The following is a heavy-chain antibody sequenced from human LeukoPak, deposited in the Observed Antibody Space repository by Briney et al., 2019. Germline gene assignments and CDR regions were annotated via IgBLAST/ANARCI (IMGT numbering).Heavy chain of an antibody. CDR2: MYYSGTT. Sequence: PSETLSLTCAVSGDSISSGTYYWGWIRQPPGKGLEWIGSMYYSGTTYYNPSLKSRVTISVDTSKNQFSLKLTSVTAADAAVYYCAITGAAARDYWGQGTLVTVSS. V-gene: IGHV4-39*01. CDR3: AITGAAARDY. D-gene: IGHD2-2*01. CDR1: GDSISSGTYY. J-gene: IGHJ4*02.